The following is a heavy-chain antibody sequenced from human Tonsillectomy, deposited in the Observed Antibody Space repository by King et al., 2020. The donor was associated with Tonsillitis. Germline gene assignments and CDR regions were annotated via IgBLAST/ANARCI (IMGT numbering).Heavy chain of an antibody. D-gene: IGHD3-22*01. Sequence: VQLVESGGGVVQPGRSLRLSCAASGFTFSTYGIHWVRQAPGKGLEWVALISYDGSNKYYADPVRGRFTISRDTYKNTVYLQMNSLRADDAVVYYCARAYYYDTSSTPDYWGQGTLITVSS. CDR2: ISYDGSNK. CDR3: ARAYYYDTSSTPDY. J-gene: IGHJ4*02. V-gene: IGHV3-33*05. CDR1: GFTFSTYG.